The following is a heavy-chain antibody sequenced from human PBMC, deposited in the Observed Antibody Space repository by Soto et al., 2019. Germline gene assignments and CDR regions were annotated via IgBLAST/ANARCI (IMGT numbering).Heavy chain of an antibody. J-gene: IGHJ4*02. CDR3: AKNQERELPRVIDF. V-gene: IGHV3-23*01. Sequence: GGSLRLSCATSGLTFSNYAMSWVRQAPGGGREWVSSMSGSSSTTYYADSVRGRFTISRDRPKNTLYLQMSSLRAEDTALYYCAKNQERELPRVIDFWGQGTLVTVSS. CDR2: MSGSSSTT. CDR1: GLTFSNYA. D-gene: IGHD1-7*01.